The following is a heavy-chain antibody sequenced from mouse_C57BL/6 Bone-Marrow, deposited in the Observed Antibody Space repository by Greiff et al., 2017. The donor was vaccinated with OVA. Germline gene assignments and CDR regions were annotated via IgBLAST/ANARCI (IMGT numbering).Heavy chain of an antibody. J-gene: IGHJ4*01. V-gene: IGHV1-19*01. Sequence: EVKLVESGPVLVKPGASVKMSCKASGYTFTDYYMNWVKQSHGKSLEWIGVINPYNGGTSYNQKFKGKATLTVDKSSSTAYMELNSLTSEDSAVYYCARGPIPYAMDYWGQGTSVTVSS. D-gene: IGHD6-5*01. CDR3: ARGPIPYAMDY. CDR2: INPYNGGT. CDR1: GYTFTDYY.